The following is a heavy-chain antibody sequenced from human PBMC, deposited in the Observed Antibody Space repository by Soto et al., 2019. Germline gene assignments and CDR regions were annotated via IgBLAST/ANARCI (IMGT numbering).Heavy chain of an antibody. J-gene: IGHJ4*02. CDR2: ISYDGSNK. CDR3: AKGRGGPRDY. CDR1: GFTFSSYG. Sequence: QVQLVESGGGVVQPGRSLRLSCAASGFTFSSYGMHWVRQAPGKGLEWVAVISYDGSNKYYADSVKGRFTISRDNSKNTLYLQMNRLGAEDTAVYLCAKGRGGPRDYWGEGAMVTVSS. D-gene: IGHD6-25*01. V-gene: IGHV3-30*18.